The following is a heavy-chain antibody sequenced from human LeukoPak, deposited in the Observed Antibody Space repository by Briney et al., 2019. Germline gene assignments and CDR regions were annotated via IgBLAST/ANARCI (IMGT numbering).Heavy chain of an antibody. CDR1: GYSISTGYY. CDR3: ARGPLYYGSGSYYKPLWYYYMDV. CDR2: IYYSGST. D-gene: IGHD3-10*01. V-gene: IGHV4-61*01. Sequence: SETLSLTCTVSGYSISTGYYWSWIRQPPGKGLEWIGYIYYSGSTNYNPSLKSRVTISVDTSKNQFSLKLSSVTAADTAVYYCARGPLYYGSGSYYKPLWYYYMDVWGKGTTVTISS. J-gene: IGHJ6*03.